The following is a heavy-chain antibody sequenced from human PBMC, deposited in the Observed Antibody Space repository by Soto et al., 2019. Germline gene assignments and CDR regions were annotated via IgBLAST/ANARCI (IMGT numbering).Heavy chain of an antibody. D-gene: IGHD4-4*01. CDR2: ISGSSSYT. J-gene: IGHJ5*02. V-gene: IGHV3-21*04. CDR3: AHSNIPDYTNYNGYNWFDP. Sequence: GGSLRHSCAASGFTFSSYSMNWVRQAPGKGLEWVSSISGSSSYTYYADSVKGRSTISRDNTKNTLYLQMNSLRAEDTAVYYCAHSNIPDYTNYNGYNWFDPWGQGTLVTVSS. CDR1: GFTFSSYS.